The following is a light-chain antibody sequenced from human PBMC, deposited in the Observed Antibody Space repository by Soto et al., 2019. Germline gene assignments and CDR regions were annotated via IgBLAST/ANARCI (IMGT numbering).Light chain of an antibody. CDR1: QSITSY. J-gene: IGKJ1*01. CDR2: TAS. Sequence: DIQLTQSPSSLSASLGDRFTITCRASQSITSYLNWYQQKPGKAPTLLIYTASILQSGVPSRFSGSGSGTDFTLTISSLQPEDFATYYCLQDYNYPRTFGQGTKV. V-gene: IGKV1-39*01. CDR3: LQDYNYPRT.